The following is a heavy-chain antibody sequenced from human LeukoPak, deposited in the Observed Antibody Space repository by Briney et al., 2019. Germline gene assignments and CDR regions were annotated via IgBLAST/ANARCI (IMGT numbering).Heavy chain of an antibody. CDR2: INPSGGST. D-gene: IGHD2-15*01. CDR3: GRDIVVVVAADSGFDY. CDR1: GYTFTSYY. Sequence: ASVKVSCKASGYTFTSYYMHWVRQAPGQGLEWMGIINPSGGSTSYAQKFQGRVTMTRDTSTSTVYMELSSLRSEDTAVYYCGRDIVVVVAADSGFDYWGQGTLITVSS. J-gene: IGHJ4*02. V-gene: IGHV1-46*01.